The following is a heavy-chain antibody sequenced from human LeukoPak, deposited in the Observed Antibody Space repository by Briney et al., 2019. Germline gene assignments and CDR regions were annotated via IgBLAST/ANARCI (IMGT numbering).Heavy chain of an antibody. J-gene: IGHJ6*02. D-gene: IGHD2-15*01. CDR1: GGSISDYY. CDR3: ARDFPHGSGRYFYEGMDV. CDR2: IYSSGST. Sequence: SGTLSLTCTVSGGSISDYYWSWIRQSAGKGLEWIGHIYSSGSTYYNPSLKSRLTMSVDMSKNQVSLKLSSMTAADTAVYYCARDFPHGSGRYFYEGMDVWGQGTTVTVSS. V-gene: IGHV4-4*07.